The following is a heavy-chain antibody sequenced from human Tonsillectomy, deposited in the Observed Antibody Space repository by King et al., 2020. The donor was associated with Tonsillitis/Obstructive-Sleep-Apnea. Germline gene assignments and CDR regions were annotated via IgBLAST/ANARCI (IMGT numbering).Heavy chain of an antibody. D-gene: IGHD3-10*01. J-gene: IGHJ4*02. V-gene: IGHV4-59*01. CDR3: ARHYYGSGSYQRYFDY. CDR2: IYYSGST. CDR1: GGSISSYY. Sequence: MQLQESGPGLVKPSETLSLTCTVSGGSISSYYWSWIRQPPGKGLEWIGYIYYSGSTNYNPSLKSRVTISVDTSKNQFSLKLSSVTAADTAVYYCARHYYGSGSYQRYFDYWGQGTLVTVSS.